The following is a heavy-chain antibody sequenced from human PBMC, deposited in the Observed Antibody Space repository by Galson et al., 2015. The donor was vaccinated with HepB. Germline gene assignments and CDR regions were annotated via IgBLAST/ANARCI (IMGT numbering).Heavy chain of an antibody. CDR3: ARDCTNGVCFGTIDY. CDR1: GFTFSSYS. J-gene: IGHJ4*02. CDR2: ISSSSSYI. Sequence: SLRLSCAASGFTFSSYSMNWVRQAPGKGLEWVSSISSSSSYIYYADSVKGRFTISRDNAKNSLYLQMNSLRAEDTAVYYCARDCTNGVCFGTIDYWGQGTLVTVSS. V-gene: IGHV3-21*01. D-gene: IGHD2-8*01.